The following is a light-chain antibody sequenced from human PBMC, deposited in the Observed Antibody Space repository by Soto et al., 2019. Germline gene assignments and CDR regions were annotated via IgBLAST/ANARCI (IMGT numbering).Light chain of an antibody. CDR1: SSDVGGYNY. V-gene: IGLV2-8*01. CDR2: EVS. CDR3: TSYAGDTSLGV. Sequence: QSVLTQPPSGSGSPGQSVTISCTGTSSDVGGYNYVSWYQQHPGKAPKLMIYEVSKRPSGVPDRFSGSKSGNTASLTVSGLQAEDEADYYCTSYAGDTSLGVLGGGTKLTVL. J-gene: IGLJ3*02.